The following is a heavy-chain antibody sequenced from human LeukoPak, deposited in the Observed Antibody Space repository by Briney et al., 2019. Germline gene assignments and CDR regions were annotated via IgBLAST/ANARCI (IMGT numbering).Heavy chain of an antibody. CDR3: ARADSSSFLNWFDP. J-gene: IGHJ5*02. CDR2: INPNSGGT. V-gene: IGHV1-2*02. Sequence: ASVKVSCKASGYTFTGYYMHWVRQAPGQGLEWMGWINPNSGGTNYAQKFQGRVTMNRDTSISTAYMELSRLRSDDTAVYYCARADSSSFLNWFDPWGQGTLVTVSS. CDR1: GYTFTGYY. D-gene: IGHD6-6*01.